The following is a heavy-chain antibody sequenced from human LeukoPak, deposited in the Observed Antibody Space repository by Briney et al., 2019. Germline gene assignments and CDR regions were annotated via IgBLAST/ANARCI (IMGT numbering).Heavy chain of an antibody. CDR1: GGSFSGYY. J-gene: IGHJ4*02. CDR3: ARGVEIFYYFDY. V-gene: IGHV4-34*01. Sequence: SETLSLTCAVYGGSFSGYYWSWIRQPPGKGLEWIGEINHSGSTSYNPSLKSRVTISVDTSKNQFSLKLSSVTAADTAVYNCARGVEIFYYFDYWGQGTLVTVSS. CDR2: INHSGST. D-gene: IGHD5-24*01.